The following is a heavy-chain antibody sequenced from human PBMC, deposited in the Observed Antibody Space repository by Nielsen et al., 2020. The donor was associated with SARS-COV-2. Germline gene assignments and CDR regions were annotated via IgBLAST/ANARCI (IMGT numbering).Heavy chain of an antibody. V-gene: IGHV4-59*01. CDR1: GGSISSYY. J-gene: IGHJ5*02. CDR2: IYYSGST. D-gene: IGHD3-10*01. Sequence: SETLSPTCTVSGGSISSYYWSWIRQPPGKGLEWIGYIYYSGSTNYNPSLKSRVTISVDTSKNQFSLKLSSVTAADTAVYYCARDRFGDSWFDPWGQGTLVTVSS. CDR3: ARDRFGDSWFDP.